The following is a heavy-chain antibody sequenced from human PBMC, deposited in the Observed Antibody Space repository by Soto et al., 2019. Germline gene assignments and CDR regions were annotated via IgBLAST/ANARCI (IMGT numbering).Heavy chain of an antibody. CDR3: ASGGSTVTREFDY. Sequence: ASVKVSCKALGYTFTGFYMHWVRQAPGQGLEWMGWINPKSGDTEYAQKFQGWVTMTRDTSISTAYMELSRLKSDDTAVYYCASGGSTVTREFDYWGQGTLVTVYS. CDR2: INPKSGDT. J-gene: IGHJ4*02. V-gene: IGHV1-2*04. CDR1: GYTFTGFY. D-gene: IGHD4-17*01.